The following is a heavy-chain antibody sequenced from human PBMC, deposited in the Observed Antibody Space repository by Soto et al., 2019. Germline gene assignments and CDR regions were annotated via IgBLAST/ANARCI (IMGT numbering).Heavy chain of an antibody. V-gene: IGHV4-30-2*01. CDR2: IYHSGST. CDR3: ASSSTSGYGADWFDP. CDR1: GGSISSGGYS. D-gene: IGHD2-2*01. J-gene: IGHJ5*02. Sequence: SETLSLTCAVSGGSISSGGYSWSWIRQPPGKGLEWIGYIYHSGSTYYNPSLKSRVTISVDRSKNQFSLKLSSVTAADTAVYYCASSSTSGYGADWFDPWGQGTLVTVSS.